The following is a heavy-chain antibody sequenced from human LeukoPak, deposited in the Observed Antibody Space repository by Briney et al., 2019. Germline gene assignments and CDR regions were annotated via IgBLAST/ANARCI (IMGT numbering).Heavy chain of an antibody. D-gene: IGHD3-3*01. V-gene: IGHV1-46*01. Sequence: GASVKVSCKASGYTFTSYYMHWVRQAPGQGLEWMGIINPSGGSTSYAQKFQGRVTMTRDTSTSTAYMELSSLRSEDTAVYYCARDDDFWSGYFRVLDPWGQGTLVTVSS. CDR2: INPSGGST. CDR1: GYTFTSYY. CDR3: ARDDDFWSGYFRVLDP. J-gene: IGHJ5*02.